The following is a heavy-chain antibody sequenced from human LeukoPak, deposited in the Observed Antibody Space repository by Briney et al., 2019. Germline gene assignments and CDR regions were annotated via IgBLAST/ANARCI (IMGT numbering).Heavy chain of an antibody. J-gene: IGHJ4*02. Sequence: SLTPSLTCTVSGGSISNSGGFYWSWIRQHPGDGLEWIGFISYRGSTYYNPSLKSRVSMSVDTSRSQFSLRLTSVTDEDTAVYYCARISQSSGGFYYWGQGTLVTVSS. CDR2: ISYRGST. CDR3: ARISQSSGGFYY. D-gene: IGHD2-15*01. CDR1: GGSISNSGGFY. V-gene: IGHV4-31*02.